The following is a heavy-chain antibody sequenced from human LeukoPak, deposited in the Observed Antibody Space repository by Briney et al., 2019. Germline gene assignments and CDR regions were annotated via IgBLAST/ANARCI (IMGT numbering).Heavy chain of an antibody. J-gene: IGHJ4*02. CDR2: IYDSEST. CDR1: GGSISSDY. V-gene: IGHV4-59*01. CDR3: ASDYGDYGYYFDY. Sequence: SETLSLTCTVSGGSISSDYWSWIWHPPRTGLEWIGYIYDSESTTYNPSLERRVTITVNASKYLYPLKLSPVAAAAAAEYYCASDYGDYGYYFDYWGQGTLVTVSS. D-gene: IGHD4-17*01.